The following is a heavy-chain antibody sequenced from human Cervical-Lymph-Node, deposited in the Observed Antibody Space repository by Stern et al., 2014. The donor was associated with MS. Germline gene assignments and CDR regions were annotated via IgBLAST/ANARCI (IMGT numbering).Heavy chain of an antibody. D-gene: IGHD6-19*01. J-gene: IGHJ2*01. Sequence: VQLVESGAEVKKPGSSVKVSCKASGGTFNNFAVSWVRQVPGQGNAWMGGIMPIFETTKYAQKFRDRVTITADKSTNTGYMELSSLEYDDTAMYYCVRGLSGCDSWYFDLWGRGTLVTVSS. V-gene: IGHV1-69*06. CDR3: VRGLSGCDSWYFDL. CDR2: IMPIFETT. CDR1: GGTFNNFA.